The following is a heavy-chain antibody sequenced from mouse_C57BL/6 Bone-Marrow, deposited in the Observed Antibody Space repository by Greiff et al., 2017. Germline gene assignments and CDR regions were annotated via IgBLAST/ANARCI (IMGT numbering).Heavy chain of an antibody. V-gene: IGHV1-54*01. CDR2: INPGSGGT. CDR3: ATLYYGKRKDYFDY. J-gene: IGHJ2*01. D-gene: IGHD2-1*01. Sequence: QVQLKQSGAELVRPGTSVKVSCKASGYAFTNYLIEWVKQRPGQGLEWIGVINPGSGGTNYNEKFKGKATLTADKSSSTAYMQLSSLTSEDSAVYFCATLYYGKRKDYFDYWGQGTTLTVSS. CDR1: GYAFTNYL.